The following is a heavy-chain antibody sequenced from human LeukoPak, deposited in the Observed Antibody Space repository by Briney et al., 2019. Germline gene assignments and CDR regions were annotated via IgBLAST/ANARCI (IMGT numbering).Heavy chain of an antibody. V-gene: IGHV3-23*01. Sequence: PGGSLRLSCAASGFTFSSYAMTWVRQAPGRGLEWVSIISGNGGSTYYADSVKGRFTISRDNSKNTLYLQMNSLRAEDTAVYYCAKEALDTAMVFNYWGQGTLVTVSS. CDR3: AKEALDTAMVFNY. J-gene: IGHJ4*02. CDR2: ISGNGGST. CDR1: GFTFSSYA. D-gene: IGHD5-18*01.